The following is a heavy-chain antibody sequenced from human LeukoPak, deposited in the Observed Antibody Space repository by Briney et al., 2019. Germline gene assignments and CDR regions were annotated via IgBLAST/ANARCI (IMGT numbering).Heavy chain of an antibody. J-gene: IGHJ4*02. CDR3: CQWVAALDY. CDR1: GFTFSNAW. CDR2: IKSKTDGGTT. V-gene: IGHV3-15*01. Sequence: GGSLRLSCAASGFTFSNAWLNWVRQAPGKGLEWVGHIKSKTDGGTTDYAAPVKGRFTISRDDSKNTLYLQMNSLKTEDTAVYYCCQWVAALDYWGQGTLVTVSS. D-gene: IGHD6-13*01.